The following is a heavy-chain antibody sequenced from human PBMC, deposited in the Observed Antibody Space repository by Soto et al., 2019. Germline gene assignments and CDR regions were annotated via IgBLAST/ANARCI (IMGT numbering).Heavy chain of an antibody. D-gene: IGHD3-16*01. CDR2: ISGSGDNT. J-gene: IGHJ6*04. CDR3: AKFGFKRWLTGGYYYYGMDV. Sequence: GGSLRLSCKASGFSFSDYAMTWVRQAPGKGLEWVSVISGSGDNTFYAASVKGRFAISRDNSKNVLYLQMNSLSADDAAVYFCAKFGFKRWLTGGYYYYGMDVWGKGTKVTVSS. CDR1: GFSFSDYA. V-gene: IGHV3-23*01.